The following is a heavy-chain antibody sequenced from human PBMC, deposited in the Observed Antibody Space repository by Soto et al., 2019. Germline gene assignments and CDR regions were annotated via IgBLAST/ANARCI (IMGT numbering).Heavy chain of an antibody. J-gene: IGHJ4*02. D-gene: IGHD1-1*01. CDR1: GGSVSSGSYY. Sequence: PSETLSLTCTVSGGSVSSGSYYWSWIRQPPGKGLEWIGYIYYSGSTNYNPSLKSRVTISVDTSKNQFSLKLSSVTAADTAVYYCARELEGCGEPYFDYWGQGTLVTVSS. CDR2: IYYSGST. V-gene: IGHV4-61*01. CDR3: ARELEGCGEPYFDY.